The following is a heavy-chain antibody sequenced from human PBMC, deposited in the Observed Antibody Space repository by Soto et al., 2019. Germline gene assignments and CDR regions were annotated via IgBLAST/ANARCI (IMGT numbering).Heavy chain of an antibody. V-gene: IGHV4-39*01. CDR3: ARVSDY. CDR2: IYYSGTT. Sequence: SDTLSLTCAVSGGSISSADYYWGWIRQPPGKGLEWIGSIYYSGTTYQKPSLKSRVTISVDTSKNQFSLKLSSVTAADTAVYYCARVSDYWGQGTLVTVSS. CDR1: GGSISSADYY. J-gene: IGHJ4*02.